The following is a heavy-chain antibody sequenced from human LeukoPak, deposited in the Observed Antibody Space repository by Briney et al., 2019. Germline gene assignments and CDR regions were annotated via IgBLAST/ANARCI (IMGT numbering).Heavy chain of an antibody. Sequence: SETLSLTCTVSGDSISSYYWSWIRQPPGEGLEWIGYIYYSGSTSYNPSLKSRVTMSIDTSKNQFSLKLTSVTAADTAVYYCARDSGYGSATCWCQGTLVTVSS. D-gene: IGHD3-10*01. CDR2: IYYSGST. J-gene: IGHJ4*02. CDR1: GDSISSYY. V-gene: IGHV4-59*01. CDR3: ARDSGYGSATC.